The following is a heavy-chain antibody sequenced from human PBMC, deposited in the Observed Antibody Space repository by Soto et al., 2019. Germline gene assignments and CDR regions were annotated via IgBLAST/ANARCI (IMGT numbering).Heavy chain of an antibody. CDR1: GYTFTSYG. V-gene: IGHV1-18*01. CDR3: ATGTIFGVVIGSYFDY. CDR2: ISAYNGNT. Sequence: GASVKVSCKASGYTFTSYGISWVRQAPGQGLEWMGWISAYNGNTNYAQKLQGRVTMTTDTSTSTAYMELSSLRSEDTAVYYCATGTIFGVVIGSYFDYWGQGTLVTVSS. D-gene: IGHD3-3*01. J-gene: IGHJ4*02.